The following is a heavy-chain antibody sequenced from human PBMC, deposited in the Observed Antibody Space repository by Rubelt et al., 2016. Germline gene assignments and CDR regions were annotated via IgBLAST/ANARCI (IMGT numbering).Heavy chain of an antibody. D-gene: IGHD3-10*01. V-gene: IGHV3-53*04. Sequence: WVRQAPGKGLEWVSVLYSGGSTYYADSVKGRFTISRHNSKNTLYLQMNSLRAEDTAVYYCARDPGPRGNDYWGQGTLVTVSS. CDR2: LYSGGST. J-gene: IGHJ4*02. CDR3: ARDPGPRGNDY.